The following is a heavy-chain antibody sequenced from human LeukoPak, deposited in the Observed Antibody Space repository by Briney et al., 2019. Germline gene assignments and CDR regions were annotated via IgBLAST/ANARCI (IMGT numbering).Heavy chain of an antibody. Sequence: ASVKVSCKASGYTFTSYGISWVRQAPGQGLEWMGWISAYNGNTNYAQKLQGRVTMTTDTSTSTAYMELRSLRSDDTAVYYCAREEGYCSSTSSWFCFDYWGQGTLVTVSS. CDR2: ISAYNGNT. CDR1: GYTFTSYG. CDR3: AREEGYCSSTSSWFCFDY. D-gene: IGHD2-2*01. J-gene: IGHJ4*02. V-gene: IGHV1-18*01.